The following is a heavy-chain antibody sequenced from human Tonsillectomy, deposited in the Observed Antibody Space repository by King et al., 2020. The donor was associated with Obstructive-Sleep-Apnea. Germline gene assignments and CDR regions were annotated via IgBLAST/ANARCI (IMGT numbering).Heavy chain of an antibody. CDR1: GYTFTRYY. J-gene: IGHJ4*02. V-gene: IGHV1-46*04. Sequence: DQLVQSGAEVKKPGASVKVSCKASGYTFTRYYIHWVRQAPGQGLEWMGIINPSGGTTNYAQKLQGRVTITRDTSTSTGYMDRSSLRSADTAVYYCAATLGGATGFDFWGQGTLVTVSS. CDR2: INPSGGTT. CDR3: AATLGGATGFDF. D-gene: IGHD3-16*01.